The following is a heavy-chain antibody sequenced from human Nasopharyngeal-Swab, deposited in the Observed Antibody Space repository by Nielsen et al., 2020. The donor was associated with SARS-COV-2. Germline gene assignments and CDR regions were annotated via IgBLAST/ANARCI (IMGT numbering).Heavy chain of an antibody. J-gene: IGHJ4*02. Sequence: GESLKISCSASGFTFSSYAMHWVRQAPGKGLEYVSAISSNGGSTYYADSVKGRFTISRDNSKNTLYLQMNSLRAEDTAVYYCAGGGGDSSGWHFDYWGQGTLVTVSS. D-gene: IGHD6-19*01. CDR2: ISSNGGST. CDR1: GFTFSSYA. V-gene: IGHV3-64*04. CDR3: AGGGGDSSGWHFDY.